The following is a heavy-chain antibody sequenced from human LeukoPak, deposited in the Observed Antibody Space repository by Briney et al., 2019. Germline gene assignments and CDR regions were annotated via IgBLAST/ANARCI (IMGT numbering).Heavy chain of an antibody. Sequence: GASVKVSCKASGYTFTSYGISWVRQAPGQGLEWMGWISAYNGNTNYAQKLQGRVTMTTDTSTSTAYMELRSLRSDDTAVYYCARANNYYDSSGYYYAGVDYWGQGTLVTVSS. CDR2: ISAYNGNT. V-gene: IGHV1-18*01. J-gene: IGHJ4*02. CDR1: GYTFTSYG. CDR3: ARANNYYDSSGYYYAGVDY. D-gene: IGHD3-22*01.